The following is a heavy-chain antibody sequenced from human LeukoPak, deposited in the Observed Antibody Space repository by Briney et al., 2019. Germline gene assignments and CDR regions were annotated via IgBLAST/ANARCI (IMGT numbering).Heavy chain of an antibody. Sequence: PGGSLRLSCAASGFTFSSYSMNWVRQAPGKGLEWVSSISSSSYIYYADSVKGRFTISRDNAKNSLYLQMNSLRAEDTAVYYCARDVGSGWAYWYFDLWGRGTLVTVSS. D-gene: IGHD6-19*01. V-gene: IGHV3-21*01. J-gene: IGHJ2*01. CDR3: ARDVGSGWAYWYFDL. CDR1: GFTFSSYS. CDR2: ISSSSYI.